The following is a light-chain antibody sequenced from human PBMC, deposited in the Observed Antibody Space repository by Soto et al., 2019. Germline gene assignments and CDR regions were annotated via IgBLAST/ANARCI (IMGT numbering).Light chain of an antibody. Sequence: DIVMTQSPDSLAVSLGERATINCKSSRNVLYRSNNKNYLAWYQQKPGQPPKLLIYWASTRESGVPDRFTGSGSGTDFTLTINSRQADDVAVYYCQQYYTTPPAFGQGTKLEIK. CDR2: WAS. CDR1: RNVLYRSNNKNY. CDR3: QQYYTTPPA. J-gene: IGKJ2*01. V-gene: IGKV4-1*01.